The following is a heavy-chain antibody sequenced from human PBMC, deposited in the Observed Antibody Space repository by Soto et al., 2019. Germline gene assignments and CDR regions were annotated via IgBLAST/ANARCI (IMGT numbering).Heavy chain of an antibody. Sequence: QVQLVQSGAEVRKPGASVTVSCRSSGDSFNDYYIHWVRQAPGQGFEWMGWINPNGGVTRYAQKFQGCVIMTRDTSIRTVYMQLSRLRSDDTAVYYCARESGGAAATLDYYYFYMDVWGTGTTVTVSS. V-gene: IGHV1-2*04. J-gene: IGHJ6*03. CDR2: INPNGGVT. D-gene: IGHD1-26*01. CDR1: GDSFNDYY. CDR3: ARESGGAAATLDYYYFYMDV.